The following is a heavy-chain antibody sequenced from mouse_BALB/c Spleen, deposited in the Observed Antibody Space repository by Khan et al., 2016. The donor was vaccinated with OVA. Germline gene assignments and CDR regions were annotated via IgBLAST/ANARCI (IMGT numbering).Heavy chain of an antibody. CDR1: GFSLTNYG. D-gene: IGHD2-10*01. CDR3: ARQPYYHYNIMDY. V-gene: IGHV2-6-1*01. J-gene: IGHJ4*01. CDR2: IWSDGST. Sequence: VQLKESGPGLVAPSQSLSITCTISGFSLTNYGVHWVRQPPGKGLEWLVVIWSDGSTTYNSPLKSRLTISKDNSKSQVFLKMNSLQTDDTAMYCCARQPYYHYNIMDYWGQGTSVTVSS.